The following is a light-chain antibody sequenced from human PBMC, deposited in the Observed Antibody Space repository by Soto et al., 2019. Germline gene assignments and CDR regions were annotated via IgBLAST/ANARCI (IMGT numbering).Light chain of an antibody. J-gene: IGLJ2*01. CDR3: SSFAGNNNLV. V-gene: IGLV2-8*01. Sequence: QSVLTQPPSASGSLGQSVTISCTGTSSDVGGYNYVSWYQQHPGKAPKLMISEVSKRPSGVPDRFSGSKSGNTASLPVSGLQAEDEADDYCSSFAGNNNLVFGGGTKLTVL. CDR2: EVS. CDR1: SSDVGGYNY.